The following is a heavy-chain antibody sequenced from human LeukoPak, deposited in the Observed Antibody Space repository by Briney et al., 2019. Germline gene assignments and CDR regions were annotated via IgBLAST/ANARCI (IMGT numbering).Heavy chain of an antibody. CDR2: IKQDGSER. V-gene: IGHV3-7*03. CDR3: ARGGTRGYSPVDY. J-gene: IGHJ4*02. Sequence: GGSLRLSCAASGFTFSNAWMNWVRQAPGKGLEWVANIKQDGSERNYVDSVKGRSTISRDNAKNSLFLQMNSLRVGDTAVYYCARGGTRGYSPVDYWGQGILVTVSS. CDR1: GFTFSNAW. D-gene: IGHD5-18*01.